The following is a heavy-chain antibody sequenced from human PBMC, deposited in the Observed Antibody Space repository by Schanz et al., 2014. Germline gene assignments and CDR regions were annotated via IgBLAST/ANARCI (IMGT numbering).Heavy chain of an antibody. CDR1: GFNFITFA. CDR3: AREGEWGYDPPRH. V-gene: IGHV3-23*04. J-gene: IGHJ4*02. D-gene: IGHD5-12*01. CDR2: IGGDASRT. Sequence: EVHLVESGGGLVQPGGSLRLSCAASGFNFITFAMSWVRQAPGKGPEWVSAIGGDASRTYYADSVKGRFTISRDNAKNSLYLQMNSLRAEDTAVYYCAREGEWGYDPPRHWGQGTLVTVSS.